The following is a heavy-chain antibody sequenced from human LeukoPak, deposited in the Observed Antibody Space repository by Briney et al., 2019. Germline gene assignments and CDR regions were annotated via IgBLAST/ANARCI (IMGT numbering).Heavy chain of an antibody. CDR1: GFTFSSYS. CDR2: INSDGSST. CDR3: AKSTGTVAGPDY. J-gene: IGHJ4*02. Sequence: PGGSLRLSCAASGFTFSSYSMHWVRQAPGKGLVWVSRINSDGSSTYYADSVKGWFTISRDNSKNTLYLQMNSLRAEDTAVYYCAKSTGTVAGPDYWGQGTLVTVSS. D-gene: IGHD6-19*01. V-gene: IGHV3-74*01.